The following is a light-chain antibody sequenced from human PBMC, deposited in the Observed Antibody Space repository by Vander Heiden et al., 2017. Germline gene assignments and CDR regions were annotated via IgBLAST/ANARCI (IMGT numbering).Light chain of an antibody. Sequence: DIVMTQSPDSLAVSLGERATINCKSSQSVLYSSNNKNYLAWYQQKPGQPPKLLIYWASTRESGVPDRLSGSGSGTDFTLTISSLQAEDVAVYYCQQYYGTPLTFGGGTKVEIK. CDR3: QQYYGTPLT. V-gene: IGKV4-1*01. CDR1: QSVLYSSNNKNY. CDR2: WAS. J-gene: IGKJ4*01.